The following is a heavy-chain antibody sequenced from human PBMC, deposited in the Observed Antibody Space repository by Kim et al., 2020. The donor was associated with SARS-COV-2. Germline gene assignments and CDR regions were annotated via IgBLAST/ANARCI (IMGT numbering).Heavy chain of an antibody. Sequence: SVKVSCKASGGTFSSYAISWVRQAPGQGLEWMGGIIPIFGTANYAQKFQGRVTITADESTSTAYMELSSLRSEDTAVYYCARHYCSGGSCYFDYWGQGTLVTVSS. V-gene: IGHV1-69*13. D-gene: IGHD2-15*01. CDR2: IIPIFGTA. J-gene: IGHJ4*02. CDR1: GGTFSSYA. CDR3: ARHYCSGGSCYFDY.